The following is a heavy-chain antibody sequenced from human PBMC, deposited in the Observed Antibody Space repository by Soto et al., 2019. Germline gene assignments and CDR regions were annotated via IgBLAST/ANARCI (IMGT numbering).Heavy chain of an antibody. CDR3: ARTVLGPDLLADSFVDYYYYMDV. J-gene: IGHJ6*03. CDR2: VYYTGST. Sequence: SETLSLTCPKSGGCVSMYFSRWVRQPPEKGLEWIGYVYYTGSTSYNPSLKRRVTFSADSSRGQFSLRLNSVTAADTAVYYCARTVLGPDLLADSFVDYYYYMDVWGHGTTVTVSS. V-gene: IGHV4-59*08. CDR1: GGCVSMYF. D-gene: IGHD3-9*01.